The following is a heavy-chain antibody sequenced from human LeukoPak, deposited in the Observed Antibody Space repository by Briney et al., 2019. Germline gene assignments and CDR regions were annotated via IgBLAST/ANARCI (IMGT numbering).Heavy chain of an antibody. Sequence: SETLSLTCTVSGGSISSYYWSWIRQPPGKGLEWIGYIYYSGSTNYNPSLKSRVTISVDTSKNQFSLKLSSVTAADTAVYYCARGTMVRGVIIRMKKPLDYWGQGTLVTVSS. CDR3: ARGTMVRGVIIRMKKPLDY. V-gene: IGHV4-59*01. CDR1: GGSISSYY. J-gene: IGHJ4*02. D-gene: IGHD3-10*01. CDR2: IYYSGST.